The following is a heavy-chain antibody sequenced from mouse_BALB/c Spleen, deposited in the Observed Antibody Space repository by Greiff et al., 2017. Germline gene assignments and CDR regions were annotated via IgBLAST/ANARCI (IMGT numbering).Heavy chain of an antibody. Sequence: VKVEESGPGLVAPSQSLSITCTVSGFSLTGYGVNWVRQPPGKGLEWLGMIWGDGSTDYNSALKSRLSISKDNSKSQVFLKMNSLQTDDTARYYCARIYGSRDYFDYWGQGTTLTDSS. CDR3: ARIYGSRDYFDY. CDR2: IWGDGST. D-gene: IGHD1-1*01. J-gene: IGHJ2*01. CDR1: GFSLTGYG. V-gene: IGHV2-6-7*01.